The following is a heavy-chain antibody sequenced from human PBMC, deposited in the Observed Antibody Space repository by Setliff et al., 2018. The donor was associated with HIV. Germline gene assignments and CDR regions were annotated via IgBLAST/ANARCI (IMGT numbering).Heavy chain of an antibody. CDR1: GGSISSYY. Sequence: SETLSLTCTVSGGSISSYYWSWIRQPPGKGLEWIGYIYYSGSTNYNPSLKSRVTISVDTSKNQFSLKLSSVHPAETAVYYCARIFGDQGYYYGMDVWGQGTTVTVSS. CDR2: IYYSGST. CDR3: ARIFGDQGYYYGMDV. D-gene: IGHD3-3*01. V-gene: IGHV4-59*01. J-gene: IGHJ6*02.